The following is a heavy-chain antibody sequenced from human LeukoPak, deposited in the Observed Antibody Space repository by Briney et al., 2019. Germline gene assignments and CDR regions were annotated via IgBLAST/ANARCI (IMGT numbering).Heavy chain of an antibody. V-gene: IGHV4-38-2*01. CDR3: ARVGRFLEWFRGAFDP. J-gene: IGHJ5*02. Sequence: SETLSLTCAVSGYSISSGYYWCWIRQPPGKGLEWIGSIYHSGSTYYNPSLKSRFTISVDTSKNQFSLKLSSVTAADTAVYYCARVGRFLEWFRGAFDPWGQGTLVTVSS. CDR2: IYHSGST. CDR1: GYSISSGYY. D-gene: IGHD3-3*01.